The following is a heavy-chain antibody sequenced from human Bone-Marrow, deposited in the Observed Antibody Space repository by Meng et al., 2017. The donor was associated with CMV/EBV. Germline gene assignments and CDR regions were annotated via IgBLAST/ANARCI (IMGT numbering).Heavy chain of an antibody. CDR3: AREILDLVSYYYYGMDV. CDR2: ISSSGSTI. Sequence: GESLKISCAASGFTFSSYEMNWVRQAPGKGLEWVSYISSSGSTIYYADSVKGRFTISRDNAKNSLYLQMNSLRAEDTAVYYCAREILDLVSYYYYGMDVWGQGTTVTVSS. D-gene: IGHD3-3*01. J-gene: IGHJ6*02. V-gene: IGHV3-48*03. CDR1: GFTFSSYE.